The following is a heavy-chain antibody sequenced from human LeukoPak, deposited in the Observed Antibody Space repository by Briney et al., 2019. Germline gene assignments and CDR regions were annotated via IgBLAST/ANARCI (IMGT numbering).Heavy chain of an antibody. CDR3: ARAQSQYGDPYYFDY. D-gene: IGHD4-17*01. CDR2: IYHSGST. CDR1: GGSISSYY. Sequence: SETLSLTCTVSGGSISSYYWSWIRQPPGKGLEWIGYIYHSGSTNYNPSLKSRVTISVDTSKNQFSLKLSSVTAADTAVYYCARAQSQYGDPYYFDYWGQGTLVIVSS. J-gene: IGHJ4*02. V-gene: IGHV4-59*01.